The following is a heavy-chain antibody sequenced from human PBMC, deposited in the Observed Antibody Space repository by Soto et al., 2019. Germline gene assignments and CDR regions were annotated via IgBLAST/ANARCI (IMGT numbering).Heavy chain of an antibody. V-gene: IGHV1-18*01. D-gene: IGHD2-8*01. CDR1: GDSFSTYG. Sequence: GASVKVSCKACGDSFSTYGISWVRQAPGQGLEWMGWISGYNGDTNYAQKFQGRVTMTIDTSTTTAYLELRRLTYDDTAVYFCAKNGHPPYYYYGMDVWGQGTTVTVSS. J-gene: IGHJ6*02. CDR3: AKNGHPPYYYYGMDV. CDR2: ISGYNGDT.